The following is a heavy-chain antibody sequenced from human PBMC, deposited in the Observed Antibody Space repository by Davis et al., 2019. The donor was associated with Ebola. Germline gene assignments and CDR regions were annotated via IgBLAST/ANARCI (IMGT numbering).Heavy chain of an antibody. V-gene: IGHV3-11*06. Sequence: GGSLRLSCAASGFSFSDHYMSWIRQAPGKGLEWVSSISSSSSYIYYADSVKGRFTISRDNAKNSLYLQMNSLRAEDTAVYYCARVSTSSGNFYYYMDVWGKGTTVTVSS. J-gene: IGHJ6*03. D-gene: IGHD2-2*01. CDR1: GFSFSDHY. CDR3: ARVSTSSGNFYYYMDV. CDR2: ISSSSSYI.